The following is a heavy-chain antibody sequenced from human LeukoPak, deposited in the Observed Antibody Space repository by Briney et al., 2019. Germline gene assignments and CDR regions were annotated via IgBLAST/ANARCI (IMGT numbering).Heavy chain of an antibody. CDR3: ARHRGITVVTPSFDY. Sequence: PSETLSLTCSVSGQSIRSGYYWGWIRQSPGKRLEWIGSVYQTGATDNNPSLKSRVSISVDTSKNHFSLKLSSVTAADTAVYYCARHRGITVVTPSFDYWGQGTLVTVSS. CDR1: GQSIRSGYY. J-gene: IGHJ4*02. D-gene: IGHD4-23*01. V-gene: IGHV4-38-2*02. CDR2: VYQTGAT.